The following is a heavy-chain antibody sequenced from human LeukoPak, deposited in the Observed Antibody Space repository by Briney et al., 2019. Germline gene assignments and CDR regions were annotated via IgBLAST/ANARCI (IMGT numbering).Heavy chain of an antibody. D-gene: IGHD5-18*01. CDR1: GIIFSNYW. Sequence: PGGSLRLSCAASGIIFSNYWMHWVRQAPGKGLVWVSRINRDGSSTSYADSVKGRFTFSRDNAKNTLYLQMNSLRAEDTAVYYCARGGGYSYGSFDYWGQGTLVTVSS. CDR2: INRDGSST. J-gene: IGHJ4*02. CDR3: ARGGGYSYGSFDY. V-gene: IGHV3-74*01.